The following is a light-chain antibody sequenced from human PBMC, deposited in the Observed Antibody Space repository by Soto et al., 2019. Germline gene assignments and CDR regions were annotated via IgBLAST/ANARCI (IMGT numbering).Light chain of an antibody. CDR3: QQFGDWPS. V-gene: IGKV3-15*01. Sequence: EIVMTQSPATLSVSPGERATLTCRASQSVSSYLAWYQQKPGQAPGVLISDSSTRATGIPARFSGSGSGTEFTLTISSLQSDDSAIYYCQQFGDWPSFGLGTKVDIK. CDR2: DSS. CDR1: QSVSSY. J-gene: IGKJ1*01.